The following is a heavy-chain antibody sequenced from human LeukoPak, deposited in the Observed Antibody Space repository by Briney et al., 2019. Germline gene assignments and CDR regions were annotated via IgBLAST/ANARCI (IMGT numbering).Heavy chain of an antibody. CDR3: TRDRSRAEDD. V-gene: IGHV3-7*01. Sequence: GGSLRLSCAASGFTFSGPWMSWVPHAPGKGLEWVANINQGGSDKYYVDSVKGRFTISRDNANNLLYLQMNSLRGEDTAVYYCTRDRSRAEDDWGQGTLVTVSS. CDR2: INQGGSDK. CDR1: GFTFSGPW. J-gene: IGHJ4*02. D-gene: IGHD1-14*01.